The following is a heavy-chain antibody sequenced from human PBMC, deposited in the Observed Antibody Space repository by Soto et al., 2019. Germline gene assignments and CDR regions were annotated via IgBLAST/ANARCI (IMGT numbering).Heavy chain of an antibody. V-gene: IGHV3-66*01. D-gene: IGHD1-26*01. CDR3: ARSDCRSGSWTNWFAP. J-gene: IGHJ5*02. CDR2: IYSGGRT. CDR1: GFSVTYTY. Sequence: EVQLVESGGGLVQPGGSLRLSCAASGFSVTYTYMSWIRQAPGKGLEWVSVIYSGGRTFYADSVRGRFTIARAEGKNTRYLHMHSLGPEDTALYCCARSDCRSGSWTNWFAPWGQGTRVIVS.